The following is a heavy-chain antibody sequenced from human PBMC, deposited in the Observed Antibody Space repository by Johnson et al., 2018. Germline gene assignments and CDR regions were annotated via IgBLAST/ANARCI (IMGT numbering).Heavy chain of an antibody. D-gene: IGHD3-9*01. CDR2: IYYSGIT. CDR1: GGSIGSGRYY. J-gene: IGHJ6*02. Sequence: QVQLQQSGPGLVKPSETLSLTCTVSGGSIGSGRYYWGWIRQPPGQGLAWIGGIYYSGITSYNPSLKSRVTMSLDPSKKQFSLRLNSVTAADTAVYYCARPDPWLDYGMDVWGQGTTVTVSS. CDR3: ARPDPWLDYGMDV. V-gene: IGHV4-39*01.